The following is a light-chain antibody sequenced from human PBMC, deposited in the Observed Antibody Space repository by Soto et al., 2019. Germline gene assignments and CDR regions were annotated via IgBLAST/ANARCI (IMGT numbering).Light chain of an antibody. CDR1: QSVSSSY. Sequence: EIVLTQSPGTLSFSPGERATLSWRASQSVSSSYLAWYQQKPGQAPRLLMYGASSRATGIPDRFSGSGSGTDFTLTISRLEPEDFAVYFCQQYSNSPLTFGQGTRLEIK. CDR2: GAS. V-gene: IGKV3-20*01. J-gene: IGKJ5*01. CDR3: QQYSNSPLT.